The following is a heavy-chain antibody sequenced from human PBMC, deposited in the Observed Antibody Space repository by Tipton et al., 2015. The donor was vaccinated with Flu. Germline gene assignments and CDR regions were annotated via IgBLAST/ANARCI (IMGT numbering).Heavy chain of an antibody. CDR2: VYWDDDK. Sequence: LVKPSQTLTLTCTFSGFSLSTPGAGVGWIRQPPGKALEWLALVYWDDDKRYSPSLKSRLTITWDTSKNQVVLTMTNMDPVDTATYYCAHRDVRAGFDPWGQGTLVTVSS. D-gene: IGHD1-14*01. CDR1: GFSLSTPGAG. V-gene: IGHV2-5*02. CDR3: AHRDVRAGFDP. J-gene: IGHJ5*02.